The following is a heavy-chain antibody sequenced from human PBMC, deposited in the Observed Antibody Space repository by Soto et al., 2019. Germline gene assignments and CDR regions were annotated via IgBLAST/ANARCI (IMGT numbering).Heavy chain of an antibody. CDR1: GYSISSGYY. D-gene: IGHD3-3*01. J-gene: IGHJ6*02. CDR3: ARDSIPIYDFWSGYSSYYYGMDV. Sequence: PSETLSLTCAVSGYSISSGYYWGWIRQPPGKGLEWIGSIYHSGSTYYNPSLKSRVTISVDTSKNQFSLKLSSVTAADTAVYYWARDSIPIYDFWSGYSSYYYGMDVWGQGTTVTVSS. V-gene: IGHV4-38-2*02. CDR2: IYHSGST.